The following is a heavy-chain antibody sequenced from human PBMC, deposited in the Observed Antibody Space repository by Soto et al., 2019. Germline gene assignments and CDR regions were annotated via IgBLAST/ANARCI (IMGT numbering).Heavy chain of an antibody. CDR1: GFIFRSYW. V-gene: IGHV3-74*01. Sequence: EVQLVESGGGLVQPGASLRLSCAASGFIFRSYWMHWVRQVPGKGLVWVSRIWGDGTSTSYADSVKGRFTISRDNAKNTLYLQMYSLRAEDTAVYYCASGLTTVYNWFDSWGQGTLVTVSS. CDR3: ASGLTTVYNWFDS. J-gene: IGHJ5*01. CDR2: IWGDGTST. D-gene: IGHD4-17*01.